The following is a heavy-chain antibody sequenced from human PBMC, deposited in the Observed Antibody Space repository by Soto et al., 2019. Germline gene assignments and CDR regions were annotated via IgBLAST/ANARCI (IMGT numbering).Heavy chain of an antibody. D-gene: IGHD5-12*01. CDR2: IIPIFGTA. J-gene: IGHJ6*02. CDR1: GGTFSSYA. CDR3: ASGGVATIQGSSNYYGMDV. Sequence: QVQLVQSGAEVKKPGSSVKVSCKASGGTFSSYAISWVRQAPGQGLEWMGGIIPIFGTANYAQKFQGRVTITADESTSTAYMELSSLRSEDTAVYYCASGGVATIQGSSNYYGMDVWGQGTTVTVSS. V-gene: IGHV1-69*01.